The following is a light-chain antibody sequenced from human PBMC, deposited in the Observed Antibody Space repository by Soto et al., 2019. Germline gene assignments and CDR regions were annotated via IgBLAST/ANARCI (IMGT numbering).Light chain of an antibody. CDR1: QSISSW. CDR2: DAS. V-gene: IGKV1-5*01. J-gene: IGKJ1*01. Sequence: DIQMTQSPSTLSASVGDRVTITCRASQSISSWLAWYQQKPGKAPKLLIYDASSLESGVPSRFSGSGSGTEFTLTIRSLQPDDFATYYCKQYNSYSTCGQGTQVDIK. CDR3: KQYNSYST.